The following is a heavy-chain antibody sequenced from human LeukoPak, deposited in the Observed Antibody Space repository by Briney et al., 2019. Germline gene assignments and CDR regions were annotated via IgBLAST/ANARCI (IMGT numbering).Heavy chain of an antibody. Sequence: PGGSLRLSCAASGFTFSSYGMYWVRQAPGKGLEWVSYISGSSGIIDYADSVRGRFTISRDNAKNSLYLQMNSLRAEDTAIYYCAKGSHYDSNGYYLGFDYWGQGTLVTVSS. CDR3: AKGSHYDSNGYYLGFDY. V-gene: IGHV3-48*01. D-gene: IGHD3-22*01. CDR1: GFTFSSYG. CDR2: ISGSSGII. J-gene: IGHJ4*02.